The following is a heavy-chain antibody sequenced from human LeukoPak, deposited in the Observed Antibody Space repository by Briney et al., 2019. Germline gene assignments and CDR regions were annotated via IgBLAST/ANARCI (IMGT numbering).Heavy chain of an antibody. CDR1: GFTFSSNA. V-gene: IGHV3-23*01. J-gene: IGHJ4*02. Sequence: GGSLRLSCAASGFTFSSNAMSCVRQAPGKGLEWVSAISGSGGSTYYADSVKGRFTISRDNSKNTLYLQMNSLRAEDTAVYYCAKGAKKSIVATDAWGQGTLVTVSS. CDR3: AKGAKKSIVATDA. CDR2: ISGSGGST. D-gene: IGHD5-12*01.